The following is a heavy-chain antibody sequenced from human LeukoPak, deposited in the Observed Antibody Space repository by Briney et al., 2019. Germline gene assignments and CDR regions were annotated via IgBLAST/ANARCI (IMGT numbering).Heavy chain of an antibody. J-gene: IGHJ1*01. Sequence: GGSLRLSCAASGFTFSSYSMNWVRQAPGKGLEWVSAISGSGGSTYYADSVKGRFTISRDNSKNTLYLQMNSLRAEDTAVYYCAKGGSTMIVVVTPEYFQHWGQGTLVTVSS. CDR3: AKGGSTMIVVVTPEYFQH. V-gene: IGHV3-23*01. CDR2: ISGSGGST. D-gene: IGHD3-22*01. CDR1: GFTFSSYS.